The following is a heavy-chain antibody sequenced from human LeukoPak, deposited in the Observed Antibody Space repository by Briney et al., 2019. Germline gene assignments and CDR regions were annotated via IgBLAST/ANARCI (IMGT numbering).Heavy chain of an antibody. CDR1: GGSISSYY. V-gene: IGHV4-59*01. D-gene: IGHD1-26*01. CDR3: AREVGATWFDP. Sequence: SETLSLTCTVSGGSISSYYWSWIRQPPGKGLEWIGYIYYSGSTNYNPSLKSRVTISVDTSKNQFSLKLSSVTAADTAVYYCAREVGATWFDPWGQGTLVTVSS. J-gene: IGHJ5*02. CDR2: IYYSGST.